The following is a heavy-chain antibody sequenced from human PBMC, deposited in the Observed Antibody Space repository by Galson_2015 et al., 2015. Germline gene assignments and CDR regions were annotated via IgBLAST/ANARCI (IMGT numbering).Heavy chain of an antibody. V-gene: IGHV4-38-2*02. J-gene: IGHJ4*02. Sequence: ETLSLTCTVSRYSISSGFYWGWIQQAPGKGLEWIGSIYHTGSTYYNPSLKSRATISVDTSKNQFSLKLTSVTAADTAVYYCTRDRTVTASNDYWGQGTLVTVSS. CDR2: IYHTGST. D-gene: IGHD4-11*01. CDR3: TRDRTVTASNDY. CDR1: RYSISSGFY.